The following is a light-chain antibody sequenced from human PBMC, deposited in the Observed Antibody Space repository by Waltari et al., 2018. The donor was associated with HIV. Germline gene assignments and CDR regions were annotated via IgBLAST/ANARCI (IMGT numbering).Light chain of an antibody. V-gene: IGLV1-44*01. CDR1: SSTFGTTT. CDR2: GHL. Sequence: QSVLTQPPSASGTPGPRVTLSCSGTSSTFGTTTVIWYQQLPGAAPKLLLYGHLQRPSGVPDRFSGSKSATSASLVISDLHSDDEGTYYCEAWDDSVTGPVFGGGTKLTVL. CDR3: EAWDDSVTGPV. J-gene: IGLJ3*02.